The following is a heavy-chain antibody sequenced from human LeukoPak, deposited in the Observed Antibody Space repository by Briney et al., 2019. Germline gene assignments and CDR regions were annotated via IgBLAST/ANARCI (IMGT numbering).Heavy chain of an antibody. J-gene: IGHJ1*01. CDR1: GFTFSSYS. V-gene: IGHV3-21*04. CDR3: ARHYDNSGYGFFQH. D-gene: IGHD3-22*01. Sequence: GGSLRLSCAASGFTFSSYSMNWVRQAPGKGLEWVSSISSSSSYIYYADSVKGRFTISRDNAKNSLYLQMNSLRAEDTAVYYCARHYDNSGYGFFQHWGQGTLVTASS. CDR2: ISSSSSYI.